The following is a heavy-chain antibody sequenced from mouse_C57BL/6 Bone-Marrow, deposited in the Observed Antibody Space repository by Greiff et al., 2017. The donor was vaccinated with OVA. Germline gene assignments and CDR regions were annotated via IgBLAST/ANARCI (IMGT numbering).Heavy chain of an antibody. J-gene: IGHJ4*01. CDR3: TSDGYPYARDY. CDR2: IDPENGDT. D-gene: IGHD2-3*01. V-gene: IGHV14-4*01. CDR1: GFNIKDDY. Sequence: VQLQQSGAELVRPGASVKLSCTASGFNIKDDYMHWVKQRPEQGLEWIGWIDPENGDTEYASKFQGKATITADTSSNTAYLQLSSLTSEDTAVYYCTSDGYPYARDYWGQGTSVTVAS.